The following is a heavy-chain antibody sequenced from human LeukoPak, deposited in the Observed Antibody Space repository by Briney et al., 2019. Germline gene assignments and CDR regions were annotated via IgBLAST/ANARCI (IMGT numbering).Heavy chain of an antibody. CDR2: IYYSGST. V-gene: IGHV4-59*01. CDR1: GGSISSYY. D-gene: IGHD3/OR15-3a*01. J-gene: IGHJ4*02. Sequence: PSETLSLTCTVSGGSISSYYWSWIRQPPGKGLEWSGYIYYSGSTNYNPSLKSRVTISVDTSKNQFSLKLSSVTAADTAVYYCARVAYGLDYWGQGTLVTVSS. CDR3: ARVAYGLDY.